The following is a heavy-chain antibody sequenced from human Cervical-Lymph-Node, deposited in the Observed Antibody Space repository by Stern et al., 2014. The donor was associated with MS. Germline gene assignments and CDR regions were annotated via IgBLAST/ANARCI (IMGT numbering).Heavy chain of an antibody. V-gene: IGHV3-64D*06. J-gene: IGHJ4*02. CDR1: GFTFSSYA. D-gene: IGHD1-26*01. CDR3: VKKAGYSGSYYADY. CDR2: ISSNGGST. Sequence: ELQLVESGGGLVQPGGSLRLSCSASGFTFSSYAMHWVRQAPGKGLEYVSAISSNGGSTYYADSVKGRFTISRDNSKNTLYLQMSSLRAEDTAVYYCVKKAGYSGSYYADYWGQGTLVTVSS.